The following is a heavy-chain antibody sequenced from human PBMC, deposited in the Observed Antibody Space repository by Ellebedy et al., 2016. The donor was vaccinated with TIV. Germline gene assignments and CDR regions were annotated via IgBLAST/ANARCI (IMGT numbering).Heavy chain of an antibody. J-gene: IGHJ4*02. CDR2: IKQDGGET. CDR3: ARDTGDDSGSRFDS. V-gene: IGHV3-7*03. Sequence: GESLKISCAASGFTFSSYWMSWVRQAPGKGLEWVANIKQDGGETHYLDSLTGRFTISRDNAKNSLFLQMNSLRVDDTAVYYCARDTGDDSGSRFDSWGQGTLVTVSS. CDR1: GFTFSSYW. D-gene: IGHD6-19*01.